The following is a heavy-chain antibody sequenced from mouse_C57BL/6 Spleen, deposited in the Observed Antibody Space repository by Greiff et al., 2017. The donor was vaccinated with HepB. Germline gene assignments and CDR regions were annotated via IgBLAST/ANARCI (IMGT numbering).Heavy chain of an antibody. J-gene: IGHJ3*01. CDR2: INPYNGGT. D-gene: IGHD2-5*01. Sequence: EVQLQQSGPVLVKPGASVKMSCKASGYTFTDYYMNWVKQSHGKSLEWIGVINPYNGGTSYNQKFKGKATLTVDKSSSTAYMELNSLTSEDSAVYYCAYYSNYDIFFAYWGQGTLVTVSA. V-gene: IGHV1-19*01. CDR1: GYTFTDYY. CDR3: AYYSNYDIFFAY.